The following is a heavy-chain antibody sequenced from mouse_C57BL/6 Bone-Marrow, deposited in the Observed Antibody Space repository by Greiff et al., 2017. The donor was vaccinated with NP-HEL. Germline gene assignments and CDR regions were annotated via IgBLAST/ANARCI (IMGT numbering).Heavy chain of an antibody. D-gene: IGHD3-3*01. J-gene: IGHJ1*03. Sequence: QVQLQQSGAELVKPGASVKISCKASGYTFSSYWMNWVKQRPGEGLEWIGQIYPGDGDTNYNGKFKGKATLTADKSSSTAYMQLSSLTSEDSAVYFCARGGTRWYFDVWGTGTTVTVSS. CDR1: GYTFSSYW. CDR2: IYPGDGDT. CDR3: ARGGTRWYFDV. V-gene: IGHV1-80*01.